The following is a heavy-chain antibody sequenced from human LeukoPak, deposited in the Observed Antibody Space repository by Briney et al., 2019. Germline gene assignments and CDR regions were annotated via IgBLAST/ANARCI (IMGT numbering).Heavy chain of an antibody. Sequence: SVKVSCKASGGTFSSYAISWVRQAPGQGLEWMGGIIPILGIANYAQKFQGRVTITADKSTSTAYMELSSLRSEDTAVYYCARGLGIAAAGNYFDYWGQGTLVTVSS. CDR1: GGTFSSYA. D-gene: IGHD6-13*01. J-gene: IGHJ4*02. V-gene: IGHV1-69*10. CDR3: ARGLGIAAAGNYFDY. CDR2: IIPILGIA.